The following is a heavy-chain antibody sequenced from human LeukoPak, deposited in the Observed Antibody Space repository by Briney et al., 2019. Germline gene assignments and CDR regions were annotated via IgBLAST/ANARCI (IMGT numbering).Heavy chain of an antibody. CDR2: MYYSGGSGST. CDR3: ARQRTSGSASNLRVAQIDS. J-gene: IGHJ4*02. CDR1: GGSISSGRYF. D-gene: IGHD3-3*01. Sequence: RASETLSLTCTVSGGSISSGRYFWGWIRQPPGKGLEWIGSMYYSGGSGSTYYTPSLKSRATISVDTSKNQISLKVSSVTAADSALYFCARQRTSGSASNLRVAQIDSWGQGTLVTVSS. V-gene: IGHV4-39*01.